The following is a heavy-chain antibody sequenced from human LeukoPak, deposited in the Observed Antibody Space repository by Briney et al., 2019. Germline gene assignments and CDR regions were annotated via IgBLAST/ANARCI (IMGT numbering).Heavy chain of an antibody. CDR1: GYSISSGYY. Sequence: PSETLPLTCAVSGYSISSGYYWGWIRQPPGKGLEWIGSIYHSGSTYYNPSLKSRVTISVDTSKNQFSLKLSSVTAADTAVYYCARDLRGDSSGYYYSYYFDYWGQGTLVTVSS. J-gene: IGHJ4*02. D-gene: IGHD3-22*01. CDR2: IYHSGST. V-gene: IGHV4-38-2*02. CDR3: ARDLRGDSSGYYYSYYFDY.